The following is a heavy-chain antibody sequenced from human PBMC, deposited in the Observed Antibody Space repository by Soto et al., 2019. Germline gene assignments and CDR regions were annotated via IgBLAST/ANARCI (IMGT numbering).Heavy chain of an antibody. D-gene: IGHD6-6*01. CDR2: INHSGST. V-gene: IGHV4-34*01. J-gene: IGHJ2*01. CDR1: GGSFSNYY. CDR3: ARVRPSHWYFDL. Sequence: QVQLQQWGAGLLKPSETLSLTCAVYGGSFSNYYWSWIRQPPGKGLEWIGEINHSGSTNYNPSLKSRVTISIDTSKTQFSLMLSSVTAAETAVYYCARVRPSHWYFDLWGRGTLVTVSS.